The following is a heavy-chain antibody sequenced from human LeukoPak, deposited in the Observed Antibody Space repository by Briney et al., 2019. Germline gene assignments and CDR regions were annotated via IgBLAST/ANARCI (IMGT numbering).Heavy chain of an antibody. CDR2: ISYDGSNK. V-gene: IGHV3-30-3*01. J-gene: IGHJ5*02. Sequence: GGSLRLSCAASGFTFSSYAMHWVRQAPGKGLEWVAVISYDGSNKYYADSVKGRFTISRDNSKNTLYLQMNSLRAEDTAVYYCARVWLPYYGSGSYQYNWFDPWGQGTLVTVSS. CDR1: GFTFSSYA. D-gene: IGHD3-10*01. CDR3: ARVWLPYYGSGSYQYNWFDP.